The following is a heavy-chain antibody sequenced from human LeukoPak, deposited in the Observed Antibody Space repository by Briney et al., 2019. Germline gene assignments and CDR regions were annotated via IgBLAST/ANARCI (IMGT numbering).Heavy chain of an antibody. D-gene: IGHD3-22*01. J-gene: IGHJ4*02. V-gene: IGHV4-59*01. CDR2: IYYSGST. CDR1: GGSISSYY. CDR3: ARRYSSGYYYVFDY. Sequence: SETLSLTCTVSGGSISSYYWSWIRQPPGKGLEWIGYIYYSGSTNYNPSLKSRVTISVDTSKNQFSLKLSSVTAADTAVYYCARRYSSGYYYVFDYWGQGTLVTVSS.